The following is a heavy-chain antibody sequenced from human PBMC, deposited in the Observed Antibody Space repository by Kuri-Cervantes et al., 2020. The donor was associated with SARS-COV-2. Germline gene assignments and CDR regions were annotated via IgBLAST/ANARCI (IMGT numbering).Heavy chain of an antibody. Sequence: ASVKVSCKASGYTFTSYGISWVRQAPGQGLEWMGWISAYNGNTNYAQKLQGRVTMTRNTSISTAYMELSSLRSEDTAVYYCARGGEVLWFGESFDPWGQGTLVTVSS. CDR3: ARGGEVLWFGESFDP. CDR1: GYTFTSYG. D-gene: IGHD3-10*01. CDR2: ISAYNGNT. J-gene: IGHJ5*02. V-gene: IGHV1-18*01.